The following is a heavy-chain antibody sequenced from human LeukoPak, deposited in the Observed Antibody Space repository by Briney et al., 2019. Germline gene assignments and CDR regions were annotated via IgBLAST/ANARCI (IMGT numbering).Heavy chain of an antibody. CDR2: IRYDGSNK. D-gene: IGHD3-22*01. V-gene: IGHV3-30*02. J-gene: IGHJ4*02. CDR1: GFTFSSYG. CDR3: AKAPNYYDSSGYIDY. Sequence: GGSLRLSCAASGFTFSSYGMHWVRQAPGKGLEWVAFIRYDGSNKYYPDSVKGRFTISRDNSKNTLYLQMNSLRAEDTAVYYCAKAPNYYDSSGYIDYWGQGTLVTVSS.